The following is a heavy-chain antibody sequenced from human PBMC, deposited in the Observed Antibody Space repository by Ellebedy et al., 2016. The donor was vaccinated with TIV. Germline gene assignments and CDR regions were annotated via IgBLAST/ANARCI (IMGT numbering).Heavy chain of an antibody. V-gene: IGHV1-46*04. Sequence: AASVKVSCKASGYTFTRYYMHWVRQAPGQGLEWMGIINPSSGSTSYAQKLQGRVTMTRDTSTSTVYMELSSLGSEDTAVYYCARSLDPYYYDSSGYVFYYYGMDVWGQGTTVTVSS. J-gene: IGHJ6*02. CDR1: GYTFTRYY. CDR3: ARSLDPYYYDSSGYVFYYYGMDV. D-gene: IGHD3-22*01. CDR2: INPSSGST.